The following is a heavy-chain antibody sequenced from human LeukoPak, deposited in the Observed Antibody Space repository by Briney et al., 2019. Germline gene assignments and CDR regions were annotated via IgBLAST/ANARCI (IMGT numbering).Heavy chain of an antibody. CDR2: VYTTGST. D-gene: IGHD3-10*01. J-gene: IGHJ4*02. CDR1: GGSISGYY. CDR3: ARCSYDSGNYRLDY. V-gene: IGHV4-4*07. Sequence: SETLSLTCSVSGGSISGYYWSWIRHPAGEGLEWIGHVYTTGSTNYNPSLKSRVTVSVDTSKNQFSLKLRTVTAADTAAYYCARCSYDSGNYRLDYWGQGILVTVSS.